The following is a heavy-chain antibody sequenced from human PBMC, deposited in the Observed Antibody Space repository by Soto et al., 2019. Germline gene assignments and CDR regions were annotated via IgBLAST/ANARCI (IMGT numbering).Heavy chain of an antibody. CDR3: AGDGSNSVDS. V-gene: IGHV3-74*01. D-gene: IGHD4-4*01. CDR2: IGSDGRST. CDR1: GFTFSTYG. J-gene: IGHJ4*02. Sequence: EVQLVESGGGLVQPGGSLRLSCAASGFTFSTYGMHWVRQAPGKGLVWVSRIGSDGRSTNYADSVKGRFTVSRDNAKSTLYLQINSLSHEDTGVYYGAGDGSNSVDSWGQGTLVTVSS.